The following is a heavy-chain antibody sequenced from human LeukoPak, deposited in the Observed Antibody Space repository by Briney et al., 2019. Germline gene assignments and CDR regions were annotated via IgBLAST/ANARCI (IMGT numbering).Heavy chain of an antibody. J-gene: IGHJ4*02. CDR2: IKQDGNVK. Sequence: PGGSLRLSCAASGFTFSTYWMNWVRQAPGKGLEWVANIKQDGNVKYYVDSVKGRFTISRDNAKNSLYLQMNSLRAEDTAIYYCARDAFFWAFDYWGQGTLVTVSS. CDR1: GFTFSTYW. D-gene: IGHD3-3*01. V-gene: IGHV3-7*03. CDR3: ARDAFFWAFDY.